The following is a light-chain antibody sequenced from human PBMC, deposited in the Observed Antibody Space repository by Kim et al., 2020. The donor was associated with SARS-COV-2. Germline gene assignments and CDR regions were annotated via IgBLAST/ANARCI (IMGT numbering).Light chain of an antibody. V-gene: IGKV1-39*01. Sequence: SVGDRVTITCRASQSIDNYLNWYQHKSGKAPRLLIYAASSLQSGVPSTFSGSGSGTDFTLTISSQQPEDFATYYCQQTYDAPPWTFGQGTKVDIK. CDR2: AAS. J-gene: IGKJ1*01. CDR3: QQTYDAPPWT. CDR1: QSIDNY.